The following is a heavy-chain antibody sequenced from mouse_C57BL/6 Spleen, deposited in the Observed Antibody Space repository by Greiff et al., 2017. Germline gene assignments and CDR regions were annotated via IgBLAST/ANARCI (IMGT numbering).Heavy chain of an antibody. D-gene: IGHD2-5*01. Sequence: VQLQQPGAELVRPGSSVKLSCKASGYTFTSYWMDWVKQRPGQGLEWIGNIYPSDSETHYNQKFKDKATLTVDKSSSTAYMQLSSLTSEDSAVYYCARVGSNYVGAYWGQGTLVTVSA. CDR2: IYPSDSET. CDR1: GYTFTSYW. J-gene: IGHJ3*01. CDR3: ARVGSNYVGAY. V-gene: IGHV1-61*01.